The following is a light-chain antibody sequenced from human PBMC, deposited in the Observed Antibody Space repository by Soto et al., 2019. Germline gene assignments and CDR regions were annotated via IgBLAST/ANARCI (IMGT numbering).Light chain of an antibody. CDR3: QHYDSFPRT. CDR2: ATS. Sequence: DIQMTQSPSSLSASVGDRVTITCRASQAISKYLAWFQQRPGKAPKSLIYATSRLQSGVPSRFSASGSGTDFALTISGLQPEDCATYYCQHYDSFPRTVGQGPKLEMK. V-gene: IGKV1-16*01. J-gene: IGKJ2*01. CDR1: QAISKY.